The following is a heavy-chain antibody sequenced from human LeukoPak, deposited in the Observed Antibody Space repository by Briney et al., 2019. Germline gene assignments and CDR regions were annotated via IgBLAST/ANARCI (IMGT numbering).Heavy chain of an antibody. V-gene: IGHV1-24*01. D-gene: IGHD3-22*01. CDR1: GYTLTELS. CDR3: ARVGYYYDSSGYSFDY. CDR2: FDPEDGET. Sequence: ASVKVSCKVSGYTLTELSMHWVRQAPGKGLEWMGGFDPEDGETIYAQKFQGRVTMTRDTSTSTVYMELSSLGSEDTAVYYCARVGYYYDSSGYSFDYWGQGTLVTVSS. J-gene: IGHJ4*02.